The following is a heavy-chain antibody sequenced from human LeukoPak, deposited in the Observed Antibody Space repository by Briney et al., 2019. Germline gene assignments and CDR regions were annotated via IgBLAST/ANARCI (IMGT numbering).Heavy chain of an antibody. CDR2: IHHSGST. Sequence: PSETLSLTCTVSGYSISSGYYWGWIRQPPGKGLEWIGSIHHSGSTYYNSSLKSRVTISVDTSKNQFSLKLSSVTAADAAVYYCAREGRLVGATSTHYFDYWGQGTLVTVSS. V-gene: IGHV4-38-2*02. CDR1: GYSISSGYY. CDR3: AREGRLVGATSTHYFDY. J-gene: IGHJ4*02. D-gene: IGHD1-26*01.